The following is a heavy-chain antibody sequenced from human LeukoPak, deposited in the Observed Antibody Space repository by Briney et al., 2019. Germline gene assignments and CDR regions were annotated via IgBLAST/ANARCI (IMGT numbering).Heavy chain of an antibody. CDR3: ASSHDSSGND. CDR2: IHKDGRVM. CDR1: GFSFSTYW. D-gene: IGHD3-22*01. J-gene: IGHJ4*02. V-gene: IGHV3-7*03. Sequence: GGSLKLSCAASGFSFSTYWMAWVRQAPGKGLEWVGNIHKDGRVMFYAASVKGRFTISRDNAKNSLYLDMNSLRDEDTAIYYCASSHDSSGNDWGQGTLVTVSS.